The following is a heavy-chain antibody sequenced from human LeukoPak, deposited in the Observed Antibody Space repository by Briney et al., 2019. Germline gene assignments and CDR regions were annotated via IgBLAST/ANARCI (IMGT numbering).Heavy chain of an antibody. D-gene: IGHD6-19*01. CDR3: ARGVRAVAGSYYYYGMGV. V-gene: IGHV1-8*01. CDR1: GYTFTSYD. CDR2: MNPNSGNT. J-gene: IGHJ6*02. Sequence: ASVKVSCKASGYTFTSYDINWVRQATGQGLEWMGWMNPNSGNTGYAQKFQGRVTMTRNTSISTAYMELSSLRSEDTAVYYCARGVRAVAGSYYYYGMGVWGQGTTVTVSS.